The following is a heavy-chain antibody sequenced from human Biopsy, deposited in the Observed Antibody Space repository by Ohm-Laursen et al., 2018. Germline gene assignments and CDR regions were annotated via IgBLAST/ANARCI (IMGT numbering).Heavy chain of an antibody. Sequence: SDTLFLTCTVSGDSINSSYWSWIRQPPGKGLEWIGFISNSGNTNYNPSLKSRVTISVDTSKNQISLKLGSVTVADTAVFYCARRGSGGRSFDYWGQGSLVTVSS. D-gene: IGHD2-15*01. CDR3: ARRGSGGRSFDY. V-gene: IGHV4-59*08. CDR2: ISNSGNT. CDR1: GDSINSSY. J-gene: IGHJ4*02.